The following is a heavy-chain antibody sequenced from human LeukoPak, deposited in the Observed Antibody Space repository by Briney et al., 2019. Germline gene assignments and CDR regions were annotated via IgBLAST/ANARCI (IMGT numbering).Heavy chain of an antibody. J-gene: IGHJ5*02. CDR3: ARDRGGLDP. Sequence: PSETLSLTCGVYGGSVSGYYWSWIRQPPGKGLEWIGEINHSGRTNYNPALKSRVTISLDTSRNQFSLKWSSVTAADTAVYYCARDRGGLDPWGQGTLVTVSS. D-gene: IGHD3-10*01. CDR1: GGSVSGYY. V-gene: IGHV4-34*01. CDR2: INHSGRT.